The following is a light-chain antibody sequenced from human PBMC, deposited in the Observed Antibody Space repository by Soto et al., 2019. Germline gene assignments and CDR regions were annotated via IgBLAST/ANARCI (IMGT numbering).Light chain of an antibody. V-gene: IGKV4-1*01. CDR1: QSVLYSSNNKNY. Sequence: DIVMTQSPDSLAVSLGERATINCKSSQSVLYSSNNKNYLAWYQQKPGQPPKLLIYWASTRESGVPDRFSGSGSGPDFTLTISSLQAEDVAVYYCQQYYSTSRTFGQGTKVEIK. CDR2: WAS. J-gene: IGKJ1*01. CDR3: QQYYSTSRT.